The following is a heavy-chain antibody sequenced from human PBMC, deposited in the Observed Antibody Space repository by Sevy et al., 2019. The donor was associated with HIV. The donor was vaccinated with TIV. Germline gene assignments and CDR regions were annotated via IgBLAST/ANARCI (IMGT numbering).Heavy chain of an antibody. Sequence: GSLRLSCAASGFTFSDYYMSWIRQAPGKGLEWVSYISSSGSTIYYADSVKGRFTISRDNAKNSLYLQMNSLRAEDTAVYYCARGAASYSGSHRNAFDIWGQGTMVTVSS. J-gene: IGHJ3*02. CDR3: ARGAASYSGSHRNAFDI. D-gene: IGHD1-26*01. V-gene: IGHV3-11*01. CDR1: GFTFSDYY. CDR2: ISSSGSTI.